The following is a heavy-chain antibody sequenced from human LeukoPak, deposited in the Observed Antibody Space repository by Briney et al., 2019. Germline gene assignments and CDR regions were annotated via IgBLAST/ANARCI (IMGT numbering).Heavy chain of an antibody. CDR2: IKEDGSEK. Sequence: GGSLRLSCAASGFTFSRYWMNWVRQAPGKGLEWVGSIKEDGSEKSYVDSVKGRFTISRDNAKNSLYLQMNSLRAEDTAIYYCVSCGTTTCIIRFDHWGQGPLVTVSS. CDR3: VSCGTTTCIIRFDH. V-gene: IGHV3-7*01. J-gene: IGHJ4*02. D-gene: IGHD2-2*01. CDR1: GFTFSRYW.